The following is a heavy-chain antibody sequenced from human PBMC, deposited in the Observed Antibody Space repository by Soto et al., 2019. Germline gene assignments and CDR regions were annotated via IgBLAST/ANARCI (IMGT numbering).Heavy chain of an antibody. Sequence: EVQLLESGGGLVQPGGSLRLSCSASGLTFSSYAMTWVRQAPGKGLEWVSGISGGGYSTDYADSVKGRFTISRDNSKNTHYLQMNSLRVEDTAVYYCAKDMVSSTASDAFDIWGQGTMVTVSS. CDR3: AKDMVSSTASDAFDI. CDR2: ISGGGYST. J-gene: IGHJ3*02. V-gene: IGHV3-23*01. CDR1: GLTFSSYA. D-gene: IGHD3-10*01.